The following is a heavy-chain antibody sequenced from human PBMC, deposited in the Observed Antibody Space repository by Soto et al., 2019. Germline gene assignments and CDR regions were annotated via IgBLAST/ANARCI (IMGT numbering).Heavy chain of an antibody. Sequence: GASVKVSCKASGYSFINYPMHWVRQAPGQRLEWMGWIDAGNGNTKYSQKFQGRVSITRDTSASTAYMELSSLRSEDTALYYCARDYWGVYGDHYYFDYWGQGTLVTVSS. D-gene: IGHD4-17*01. CDR1: GYSFINYP. CDR2: IDAGNGNT. V-gene: IGHV1-3*01. CDR3: ARDYWGVYGDHYYFDY. J-gene: IGHJ4*02.